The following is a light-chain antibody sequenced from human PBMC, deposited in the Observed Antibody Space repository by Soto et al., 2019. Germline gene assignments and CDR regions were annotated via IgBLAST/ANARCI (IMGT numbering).Light chain of an antibody. CDR3: CSYATDKWV. CDR2: GVR. CDR1: SSDIGNYDL. V-gene: IGLV2-23*02. Sequence: QSALTQPASVSGSPGQSITISCTITSSDIGNYDLVSWYQHHPGKAPKLMMFGVRQRPSGVSDRFSGSRSGKTVFLTISGLRAEDEGEYYCCSYATDKWVFGGGTKLTVL. J-gene: IGLJ3*02.